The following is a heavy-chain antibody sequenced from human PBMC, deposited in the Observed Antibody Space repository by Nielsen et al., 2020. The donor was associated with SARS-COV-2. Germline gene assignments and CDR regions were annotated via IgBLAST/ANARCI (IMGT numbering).Heavy chain of an antibody. V-gene: IGHV3-23*01. Sequence: GEFLKISCAASGFTFSSYAMSWVRQAPGKGLEWVSAISGSGGSTYYADSVKGRFTISRDNSKNTLYLQMNSLRAEDTAVYYCAKDPRYCSGGSCQGWFDPWGQGTLVTVSS. D-gene: IGHD2-15*01. J-gene: IGHJ5*02. CDR2: ISGSGGST. CDR3: AKDPRYCSGGSCQGWFDP. CDR1: GFTFSSYA.